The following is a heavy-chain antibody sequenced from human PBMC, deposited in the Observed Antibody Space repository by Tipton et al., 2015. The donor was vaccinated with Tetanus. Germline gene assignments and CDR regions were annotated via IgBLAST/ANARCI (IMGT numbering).Heavy chain of an antibody. CDR3: ARNLYGDHRKVDY. D-gene: IGHD4-17*01. Sequence: SLRLSCAAPGFTFSDYALHWVRQAPGKGLDWVSVISYDGRKIYYADSVKGRFTISRDNSKNTLYLQMNSLRAEDTAVYYCARNLYGDHRKVDYWGQGTLVTVSS. CDR1: GFTFSDYA. V-gene: IGHV3-30*04. CDR2: ISYDGRKI. J-gene: IGHJ4*02.